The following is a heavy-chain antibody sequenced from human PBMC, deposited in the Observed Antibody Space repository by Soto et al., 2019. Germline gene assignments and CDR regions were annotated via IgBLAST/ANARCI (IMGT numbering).Heavy chain of an antibody. CDR2: IYYSGST. Sequence: QLQLQESGPGLVKPSETLSLTCTVSGGSISSSSYYWGWIRQPPGKVLEWIGSIYYSGSTYYNPSLKSRVTISVDTSKNQFSLKLSSVTAADTAVYYCERLVVPAAQVVYWGQGTLVTVSS. V-gene: IGHV4-39*01. CDR1: GGSISSSSYY. J-gene: IGHJ4*02. CDR3: ERLVVPAAQVVY. D-gene: IGHD2-2*01.